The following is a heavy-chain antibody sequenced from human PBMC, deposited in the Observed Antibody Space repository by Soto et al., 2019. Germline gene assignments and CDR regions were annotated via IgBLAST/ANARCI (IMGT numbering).Heavy chain of an antibody. CDR1: GFAFRSYA. CDR3: VKDLSADIVVVPAARYYYYGMDV. CDR2: ISSNGGST. Sequence: GGSLRLSCSASGFAFRSYAMHWVRQAPGKGLEYVSAISSNGGSTYYADSVKGRFTISRDNSKNTLYLQMSSLRAEDTAVYYCVKDLSADIVVVPAARYYYYGMDVWGQGTKVTVSS. J-gene: IGHJ6*02. D-gene: IGHD2-2*01. V-gene: IGHV3-64D*06.